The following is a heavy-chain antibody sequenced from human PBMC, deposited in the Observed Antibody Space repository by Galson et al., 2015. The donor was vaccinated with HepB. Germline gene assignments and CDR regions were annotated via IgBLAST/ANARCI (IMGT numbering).Heavy chain of an antibody. CDR1: GFTFSSYA. Sequence: SLRLSCAASGFTFSSYAMSWVRQAPGKGLEWVSAISGSGGSTYYADSVKGRFTISRDNSKNTLYLQMNSLRAEDTAVYYCAKDSGSSGWYIVDYYYGMDVWGQGTTVTVSS. V-gene: IGHV3-23*01. J-gene: IGHJ6*02. CDR2: ISGSGGST. CDR3: AKDSGSSGWYIVDYYYGMDV. D-gene: IGHD6-19*01.